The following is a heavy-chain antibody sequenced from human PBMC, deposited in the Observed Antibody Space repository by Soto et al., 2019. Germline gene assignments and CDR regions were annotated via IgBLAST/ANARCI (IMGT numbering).Heavy chain of an antibody. CDR1: GGSISSDHW. Sequence: QVQLQESGPGLVKPSGTLSLTCAVSGGSISSDHWWTWVRQSPGKGLEWVGEIFHTGRTAYNPSLKSRVTLAVDRAKNVPALSVRSVSAADAAVYYCTRRPHRDRSGGVDSWGPGTLVTVSS. CDR3: TRRPHRDRSGGVDS. D-gene: IGHD3-22*01. J-gene: IGHJ4*02. CDR2: IFHTGRT. V-gene: IGHV4-4*02.